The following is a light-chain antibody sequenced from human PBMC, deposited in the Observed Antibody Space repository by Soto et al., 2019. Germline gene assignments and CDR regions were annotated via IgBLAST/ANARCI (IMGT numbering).Light chain of an antibody. CDR2: YDS. CDR3: QVWDGSRDHQV. Sequence: SYELTQPPSVSVAPGKTATITCGGTNIGSESVHWYQHKPGQAPVLVIDYDSVRPSGIPARFSGSNSGNTATLTISRVEAGDEADYYCQVWDGSRDHQVFGGGTKLTVL. V-gene: IGLV3-21*04. J-gene: IGLJ3*02. CDR1: NIGSES.